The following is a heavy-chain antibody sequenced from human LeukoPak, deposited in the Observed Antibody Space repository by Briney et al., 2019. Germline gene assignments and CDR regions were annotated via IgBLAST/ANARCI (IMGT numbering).Heavy chain of an antibody. CDR3: ARALGYCSSTSCYGNWFDP. J-gene: IGHJ5*02. V-gene: IGHV5-51*01. CDR1: GYSFTSYW. Sequence: PGESLKISCKGSGYSFTSYWIGWVRQMPGKGLEWMGIIYPGDSDTRYCASFQGQVTIAADKSSSTAYLQWSSLKASDTAMYYCARALGYCSSTSCYGNWFDPWGQGTLVAVSS. D-gene: IGHD2-2*01. CDR2: IYPGDSDT.